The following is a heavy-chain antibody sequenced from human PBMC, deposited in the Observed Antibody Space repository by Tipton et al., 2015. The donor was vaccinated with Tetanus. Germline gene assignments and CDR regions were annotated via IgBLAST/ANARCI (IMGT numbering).Heavy chain of an antibody. CDR1: GYNFTIYW. J-gene: IGHJ4*02. D-gene: IGHD4-17*01. CDR2: IYPGDSNI. Sequence: QLVQSGSEVKKPGESLKISCKASGYNFTIYWIGWVRQMPGKGLEWMGIIYPGDSNIRYSPSFQGQVTISADRSISTAYLQWSSLKASDTAMYYCARRRTTTALSYYFDSWGQGTLVTVSS. V-gene: IGHV5-51*01. CDR3: ARRRTTTALSYYFDS.